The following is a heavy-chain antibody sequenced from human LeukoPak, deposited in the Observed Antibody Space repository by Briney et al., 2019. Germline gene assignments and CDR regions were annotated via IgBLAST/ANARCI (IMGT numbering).Heavy chain of an antibody. V-gene: IGHV3-21*01. CDR1: GFTFSSYS. Sequence: GGSLRLSCAASGFTFSSYSMSWVRQAPGKGLEWVSSISSSSSYMYYADSVKGRFTISRDNAKNSLYLQMNSLRAEDTAVYYCAGALRLGELSSLDYWGQGTLVTVSS. J-gene: IGHJ4*02. D-gene: IGHD3-16*02. CDR3: AGALRLGELSSLDY. CDR2: ISSSSSYM.